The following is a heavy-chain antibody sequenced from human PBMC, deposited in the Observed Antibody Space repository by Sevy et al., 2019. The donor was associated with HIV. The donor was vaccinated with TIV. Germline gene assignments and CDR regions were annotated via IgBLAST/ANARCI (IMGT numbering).Heavy chain of an antibody. CDR1: GFTFSDYY. Sequence: GGSLRLSCVASGFTFSDYYMSWIRQAPGKGLEWVSYISSSGSTIYYDDSVKGRFTISRDNAKNSLYLQMNSLRAEDTAVYYCARVFGGSSWLKDSIDYWGQGTLVTVSS. V-gene: IGHV3-11*01. D-gene: IGHD6-13*01. J-gene: IGHJ4*02. CDR3: ARVFGGSSWLKDSIDY. CDR2: ISSSGSTI.